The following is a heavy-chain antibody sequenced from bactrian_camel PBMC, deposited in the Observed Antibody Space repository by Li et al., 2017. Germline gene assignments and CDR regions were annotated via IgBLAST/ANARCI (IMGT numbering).Heavy chain of an antibody. V-gene: IGHV3-3*01. CDR3: AADRDVNVPPSLVLDSRRYNY. CDR1: ADALMY. J-gene: IGHJ4*01. CDR2: IHLRGHFT. Sequence: QLVESGGGSVQAGGSLRLSCSASADALMYMAWFRQAPGKEREGVAAIHLRGHFTRYADSVAGRFTLAQDNAKKTLYLQMNDLKPEDTAMYYCAADRDVNVPPSLVLDSRRYNYWGQGTQVTVS.